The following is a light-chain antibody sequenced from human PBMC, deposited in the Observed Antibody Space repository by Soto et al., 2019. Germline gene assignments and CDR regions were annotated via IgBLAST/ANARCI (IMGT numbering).Light chain of an antibody. CDR2: DAX. CDR3: QQYNSYPWT. CDR1: QSITNL. Sequence: DIQMTQSPSTLSASVGDRVTITCRASQSITNLLAWYQQKTGKAPKLLIYDAXXXXXXXXXXFGGSGSGTEFTLTISSLQPDDFATYYCQQYNSYPWTFGQGTKVDIK. J-gene: IGKJ1*01. V-gene: IGKV1-5*01.